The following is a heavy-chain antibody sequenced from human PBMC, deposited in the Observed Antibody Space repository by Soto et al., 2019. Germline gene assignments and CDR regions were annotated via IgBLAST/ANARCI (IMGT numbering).Heavy chain of an antibody. Sequence: SQTLSLTCAISGDSVSSNSAAWNWIRQSPSRGLEWLGRTYYRSKWYNDYAVSVKSRITINPDTSKNQFSLQLNSVTPEDTAVYYCARDKEYSSSSRGTNWFDPWGQGTLVTVSP. CDR1: GDSVSSNSAA. J-gene: IGHJ5*02. D-gene: IGHD6-6*01. CDR2: TYYRSKWYN. CDR3: ARDKEYSSSSRGTNWFDP. V-gene: IGHV6-1*01.